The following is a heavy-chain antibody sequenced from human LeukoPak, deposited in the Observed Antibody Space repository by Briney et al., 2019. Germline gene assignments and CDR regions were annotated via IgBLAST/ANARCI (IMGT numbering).Heavy chain of an antibody. Sequence: SVKVPCKASGGTFSSYAISWVRQAPGQGLEWMGRIIPIFGTANYAQKFQGRVTITADKSTSTAYMELSGLRSEDTAVYYCAYYYDSSGYYERYYFDYWGQGTLVTVSS. V-gene: IGHV1-69*06. CDR2: IIPIFGTA. D-gene: IGHD3-22*01. CDR3: AYYYDSSGYYERYYFDY. J-gene: IGHJ4*02. CDR1: GGTFSSYA.